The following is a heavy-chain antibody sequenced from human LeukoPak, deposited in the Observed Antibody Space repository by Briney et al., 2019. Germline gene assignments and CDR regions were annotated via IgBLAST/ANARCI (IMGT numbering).Heavy chain of an antibody. CDR1: GFTFSSYA. J-gene: IGHJ4*02. D-gene: IGHD6-13*01. V-gene: IGHV3-23*01. CDR2: ISASGGLT. CDR3: AKGGSSWSEFDY. Sequence: PGGSLRLSCAASGFTFSSYAMSWVRQAPGKGLEWGSGISASGGLTYYADSVKGRFTISRDNSKNTLHLQMNSLRDDDTAVYYCAKGGSSWSEFDYWGQGTLVAVSS.